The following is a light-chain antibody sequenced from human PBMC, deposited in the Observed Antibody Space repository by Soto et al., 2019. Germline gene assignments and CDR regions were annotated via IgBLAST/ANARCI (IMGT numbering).Light chain of an antibody. V-gene: IGKV1-5*01. CDR2: DAS. J-gene: IGKJ4*01. CDR3: QQYNTLSLT. CDR1: QSISSR. Sequence: DIQMTQSPSTLSASVGDRVTITCRASQSISSRLAWYQQKPGKAPNLLIYDASSLEGGVPSRFSGSGSETEFTLTISSLQPDDFATYYCQQYNTLSLTFGGGTKVDIK.